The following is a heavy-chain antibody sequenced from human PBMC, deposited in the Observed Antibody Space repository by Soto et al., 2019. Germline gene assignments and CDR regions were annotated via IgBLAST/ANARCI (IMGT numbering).Heavy chain of an antibody. Sequence: SVKVSCKASGGTFSSYTISWVRKAPGQGLEWMGRIIPILGIANYAQKFQGRVTITADKSTSTAYMELSSLRSEDTAVYYCARGLGPMVRGVDLDYWGQGTLVTVSS. J-gene: IGHJ4*02. D-gene: IGHD3-10*01. CDR2: IIPILGIA. V-gene: IGHV1-69*02. CDR3: ARGLGPMVRGVDLDY. CDR1: GGTFSSYT.